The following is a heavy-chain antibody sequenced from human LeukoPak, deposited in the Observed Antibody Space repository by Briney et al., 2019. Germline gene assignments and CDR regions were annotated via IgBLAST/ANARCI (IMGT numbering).Heavy chain of an antibody. D-gene: IGHD5-24*01. CDR1: GDTFSSYA. CDR2: INPNSGGT. Sequence: ASVTVSCKASGDTFSSYAISWVRQAPGQGLEWMGWINPNSGGTNYAQKFQGRVTMTRDTSISTAYMELSRLRSGDTAVYYCARAGRWLQLWQDYWGQGTLVTVSS. V-gene: IGHV1-2*02. J-gene: IGHJ4*02. CDR3: ARAGRWLQLWQDY.